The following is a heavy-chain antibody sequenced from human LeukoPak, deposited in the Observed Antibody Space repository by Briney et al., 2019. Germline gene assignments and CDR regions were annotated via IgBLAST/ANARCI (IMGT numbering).Heavy chain of an antibody. CDR1: GFTFSSYA. J-gene: IGHJ4*02. V-gene: IGHV3-23*01. Sequence: GGSLRLSCAASGFTFSSYAMNWVRQAPGKGLEWVSGISGSGGGTYYADSVKGRFTISRDNSKNILYLQMNSLRADDTAVYYCAKVSESNYDILTGYYTPYYFDYWGQGTLVTVSS. CDR3: AKVSESNYDILTGYYTPYYFDY. CDR2: ISGSGGGT. D-gene: IGHD3-9*01.